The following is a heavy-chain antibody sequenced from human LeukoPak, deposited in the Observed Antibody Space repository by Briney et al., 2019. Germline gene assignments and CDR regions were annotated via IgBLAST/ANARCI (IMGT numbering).Heavy chain of an antibody. CDR2: IIPILGIA. CDR1: GGTFSSYT. Sequence: SVKVSCKXSGGTFSSYTISWVRQAPRQGLEWMGRIIPILGIANYAQKFQGRVTITADKSTSTAYMELSSLRSEDTAVYYCARGKGDYRLIYWGQGTLVTVSS. CDR3: ARGKGDYRLIY. V-gene: IGHV1-69*02. D-gene: IGHD4-11*01. J-gene: IGHJ4*02.